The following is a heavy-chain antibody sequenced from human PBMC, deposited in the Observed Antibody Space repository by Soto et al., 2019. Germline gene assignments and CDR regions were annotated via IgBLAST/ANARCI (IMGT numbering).Heavy chain of an antibody. V-gene: IGHV3-11*06. CDR1: GFTFSDYY. CDR3: ARDQGYCSGGSCPWGMDV. J-gene: IGHJ6*02. D-gene: IGHD2-15*01. CDR2: ISSSSSYT. Sequence: GESLKISCAASGFTFSDYYMSWIRQAPGKGLEWVSYISSSSSYTNYADSVKGRLTISRDNAKNSLYLQMNSQRAEDTAVYYCARDQGYCSGGSCPWGMDVWGQGTPVTV.